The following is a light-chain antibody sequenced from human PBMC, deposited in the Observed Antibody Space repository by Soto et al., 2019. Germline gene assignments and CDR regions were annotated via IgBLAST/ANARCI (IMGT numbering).Light chain of an antibody. Sequence: DIQMHQSPSTLYASVGDRVTITCRASQSISSWLAWYQQKPGKAPKLLIYDASSLESGVPSRFSGRGSGTEFTLTISSLQPDDFATYYCQQYNSYWTFGQGTKVDIK. CDR1: QSISSW. CDR2: DAS. V-gene: IGKV1-5*01. J-gene: IGKJ1*01. CDR3: QQYNSYWT.